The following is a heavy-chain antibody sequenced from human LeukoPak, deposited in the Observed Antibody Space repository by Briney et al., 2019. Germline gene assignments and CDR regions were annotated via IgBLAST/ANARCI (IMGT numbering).Heavy chain of an antibody. D-gene: IGHD1-26*01. J-gene: IGHJ5*02. V-gene: IGHV4-38-2*02. CDR2: IYHSGTT. Sequence: SETLSLTCTVSDYSISSGYFWGWIRQPPGKGLEWIGSIYHSGTTYYNPSLKSRVTISVDTSKNQFSLKLSSVTAADTAVYYCARELTYSGSYGWFDPWGQGTLVTVSS. CDR1: DYSISSGYF. CDR3: ARELTYSGSYGWFDP.